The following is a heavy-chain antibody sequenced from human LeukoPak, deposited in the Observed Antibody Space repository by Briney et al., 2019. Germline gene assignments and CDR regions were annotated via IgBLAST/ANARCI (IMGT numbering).Heavy chain of an antibody. CDR3: AKDVTVVTPGFDY. CDR2: ISGSGGST. J-gene: IGHJ4*02. V-gene: IGHV3-23*01. D-gene: IGHD4-23*01. Sequence: GGSLRLSCAASGFTFSCYAMCWVRPAPGKGLEWVSAISGSGGSTYYADSVKGRFTISRDNSKNTLYLQMNSLRAEDTAVYYCAKDVTVVTPGFDYWGQGTLVTVSS. CDR1: GFTFSCYA.